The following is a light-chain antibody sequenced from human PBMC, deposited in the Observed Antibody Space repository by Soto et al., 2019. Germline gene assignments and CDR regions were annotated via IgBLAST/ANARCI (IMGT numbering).Light chain of an antibody. CDR2: GNI. CDR3: QSYDSTLSARYV. CDR1: SSNIGAGYD. Sequence: QSVLTQPPSVSGAPGQRATISCTGSSSNIGAGYDVHWYQQRPGTAPKLLIFGNINRPSGVPDRFSGSKSGTSASLAITGLQAEDEGDYYCQSYDSTLSARYVSGTGTKVTVL. V-gene: IGLV1-40*01. J-gene: IGLJ1*01.